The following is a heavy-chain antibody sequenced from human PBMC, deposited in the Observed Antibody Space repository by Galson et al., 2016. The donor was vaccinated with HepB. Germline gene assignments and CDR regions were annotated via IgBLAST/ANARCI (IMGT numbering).Heavy chain of an antibody. J-gene: IGHJ4*02. CDR1: GFTFSGYW. V-gene: IGHV3-53*01. Sequence: SLRLSCAASGFTFSGYWMYWVRQAPGKGLEWVSVIYSGGTTYYADSVKGRFTISRDNSKNTLYLQLNSLRAEDTAVYYCARGHYDILTGYYGALDYWGQGTLVTVSS. CDR3: ARGHYDILTGYYGALDY. CDR2: IYSGGTT. D-gene: IGHD3-9*01.